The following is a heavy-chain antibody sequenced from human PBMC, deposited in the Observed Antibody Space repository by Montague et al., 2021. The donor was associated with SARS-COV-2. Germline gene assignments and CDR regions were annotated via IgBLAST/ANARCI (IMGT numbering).Heavy chain of an antibody. Sequence: PALVKPTQTLTLTCTFSGLSLSTPNVGVAWIRQPPGKALEWLAVIYSNGDKRYSPSLQRRLTITKDTSRNQVVVSLTNVDPLDTATYYCAHLIRYYDIFTGIPLDDWGQGTQVTVSS. CDR1: GLSLSTPNVG. V-gene: IGHV2-5*01. J-gene: IGHJ4*02. CDR3: AHLIRYYDIFTGIPLDD. D-gene: IGHD3-9*01. CDR2: IYSNGDK.